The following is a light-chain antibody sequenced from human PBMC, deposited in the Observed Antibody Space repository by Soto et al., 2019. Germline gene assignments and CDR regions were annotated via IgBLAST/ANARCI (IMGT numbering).Light chain of an antibody. J-gene: IGLJ2*01. Sequence: QSVLTQPPSASASLGASVTLTCTLSSGYSNYKVDWYQQRPGKGPRFVMRVGTGGIVGSKGDGIPDRFSVLGSGLNRYLTSKNIQEGDESDYHCGADHGSGSNFVVVFGGGTKLTVL. CDR2: VGTGGIVG. V-gene: IGLV9-49*01. CDR3: GADHGSGSNFVVV. CDR1: SGYSNYK.